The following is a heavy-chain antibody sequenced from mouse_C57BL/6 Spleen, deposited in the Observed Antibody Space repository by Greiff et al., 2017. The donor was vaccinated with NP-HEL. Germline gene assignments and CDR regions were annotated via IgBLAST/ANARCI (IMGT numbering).Heavy chain of an antibody. D-gene: IGHD2-10*02. J-gene: IGHJ1*03. V-gene: IGHV1-69*01. CDR3: AIEYDKYFDD. Sequence: VQLQQSGAELVMPGASVKLSCKASGYTFTSYWMHWVKQRPGQGLEWIGEIDPSDSSTNYNQKFKGKSTLTVDNSSSTAYLQLSSLTSEDSAVYCCAIEYDKYFDDWGKGTTVTVSS. CDR1: GYTFTSYW. CDR2: IDPSDSST.